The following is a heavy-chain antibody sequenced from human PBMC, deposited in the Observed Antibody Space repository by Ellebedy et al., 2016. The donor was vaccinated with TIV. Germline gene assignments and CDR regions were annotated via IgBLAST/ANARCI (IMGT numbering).Heavy chain of an antibody. Sequence: ASVKVSCXVSGYTLTELSMHWVRQAPGKGLEWMGGFDPEDGETIYAQKFQGRVTMTEDTSTDTAYMELSSLRSEDTAVYYCATVTMVRGVYNWFDPWGQGTLVTVSS. V-gene: IGHV1-24*01. CDR2: FDPEDGET. J-gene: IGHJ5*02. D-gene: IGHD3-10*01. CDR1: GYTLTELS. CDR3: ATVTMVRGVYNWFDP.